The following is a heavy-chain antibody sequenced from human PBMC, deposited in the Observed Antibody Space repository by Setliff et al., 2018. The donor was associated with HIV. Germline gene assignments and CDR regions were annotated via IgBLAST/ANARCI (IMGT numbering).Heavy chain of an antibody. Sequence: ASVKVSCKTFGVTFRSFALTWVRQAPGQGLEWMGWISPNSDNTNYAQKFQGRVTMTRDTSTSTVNLDLSGLRSDDTAVYYCARDQGTIAAAGSDYWGQGTLVTVSS. CDR1: GVTFRSFA. CDR3: ARDQGTIAAAGSDY. V-gene: IGHV1-18*01. J-gene: IGHJ4*02. D-gene: IGHD6-13*01. CDR2: ISPNSDNT.